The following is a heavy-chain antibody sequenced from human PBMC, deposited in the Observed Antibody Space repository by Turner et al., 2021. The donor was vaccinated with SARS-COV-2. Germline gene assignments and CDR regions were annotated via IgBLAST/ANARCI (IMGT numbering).Heavy chain of an antibody. J-gene: IGHJ4*02. CDR3: ARAVGYTDMEY. V-gene: IGHV1-2*02. CDR2: INPNNGGT. CDR1: GFTFTGYY. Sequence: QVQLVQSGAEVKKPGASVKVSCKASGFTFTGYYMHWVRQAPGQGFEWMGWINPNNGGTNCAQKFQGRVTMTRDTSISTAYMELSRLRSDDTAVYYCARAVGYTDMEYWGQGTLVTVS. D-gene: IGHD5-18*01.